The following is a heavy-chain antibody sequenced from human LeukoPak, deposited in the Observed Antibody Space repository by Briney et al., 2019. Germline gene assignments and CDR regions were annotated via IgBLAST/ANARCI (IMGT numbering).Heavy chain of an antibody. CDR2: IYYSGST. CDR3: ARLDLGNWASFDY. CDR1: GGSISSYY. Sequence: SETLSLTCTVSGGSISSYYWSWIRQPAGKGLEWIGYIYYSGSTNYNPSLKSRVTISVDTSKNQFSLKLSSVTAADTAVYYCARLDLGNWASFDYWGQGTLVTVSS. V-gene: IGHV4-59*08. J-gene: IGHJ4*02. D-gene: IGHD7-27*01.